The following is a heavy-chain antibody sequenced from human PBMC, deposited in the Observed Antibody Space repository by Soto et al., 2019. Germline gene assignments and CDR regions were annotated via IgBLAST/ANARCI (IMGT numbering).Heavy chain of an antibody. CDR3: ARDYYYDSSGYSAQLY. J-gene: IGHJ4*02. CDR2: ISSSSSHI. V-gene: IGHV3-21*01. D-gene: IGHD3-22*01. Sequence: PGGSLRLSCAASGFSFNSYSMNWVRQAPGKGLEWVSSISSSSSHIYYADSVKGRFTISRDNAKNSLYFQMNSLRAEDTAVYYCARDYYYDSSGYSAQLYWGQGTLVTVSS. CDR1: GFSFNSYS.